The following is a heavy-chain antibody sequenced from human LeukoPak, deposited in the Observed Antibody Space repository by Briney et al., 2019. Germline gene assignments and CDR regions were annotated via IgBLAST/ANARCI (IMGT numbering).Heavy chain of an antibody. J-gene: IGHJ4*02. Sequence: GGSLRLSRAASGFTFSSYAMSWVRQAPGKGLEWVSAISGSGGSTYYADSVKGRFTISRDNSKNTLYLQMNSLRAEDTAVYYCAKDGVVVVAATSDYWGQGTLVTVSS. CDR3: AKDGVVVVAATSDY. CDR1: GFTFSSYA. V-gene: IGHV3-23*01. D-gene: IGHD2-15*01. CDR2: ISGSGGST.